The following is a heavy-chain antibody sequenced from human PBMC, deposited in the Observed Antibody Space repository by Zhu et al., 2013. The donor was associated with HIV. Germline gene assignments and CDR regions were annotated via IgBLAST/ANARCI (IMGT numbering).Heavy chain of an antibody. Sequence: QVQLVQSGTEVKKPGASVKVSCKASGYTFTGNYIHWVRQAPGQGLEWMGWINPNSGGTNYAQKFQGRVTMTRDTSISTAYMELSRLRSDDTAIYYCARVGSGAGYGMGRLGPKGTTGHRLL. CDR3: ARVGSGAGYGMGR. J-gene: IGHJ6*02. CDR2: INPNSGGT. D-gene: IGHD1-26*01. V-gene: IGHV1-2*02. CDR1: GYTFTGNY.